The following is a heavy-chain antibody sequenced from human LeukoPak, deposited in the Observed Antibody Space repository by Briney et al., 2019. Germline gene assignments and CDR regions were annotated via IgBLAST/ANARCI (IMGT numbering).Heavy chain of an antibody. V-gene: IGHV4-34*01. D-gene: IGHD6-13*01. Sequence: SETLSLTCAVFGGSFDGYYWSWIRQPPGKGLEWIGSIYYSGSTYYNPSLKSRVTISVDTSKNQFSLKLSSVTAADTAVYYCASQSVSAGDAFDIWGQGTMVTVSS. J-gene: IGHJ3*02. CDR2: IYYSGST. CDR3: ASQSVSAGDAFDI. CDR1: GGSFDGYY.